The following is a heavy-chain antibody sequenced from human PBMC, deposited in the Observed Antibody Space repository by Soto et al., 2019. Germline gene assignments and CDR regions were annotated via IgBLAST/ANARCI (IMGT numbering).Heavy chain of an antibody. CDR1: GFTFSSYG. Sequence: GGSLRLSCAASGFTFSSYGMHWVRQAPGKGLEWVAVISNDGSNKYYADSVKGRFTFSRDNSKNTLYLQMNSLRADDTAIYYCAKQGAVSGDFDHWGQGTLVTVSS. CDR2: ISNDGSNK. D-gene: IGHD6-19*01. V-gene: IGHV3-30*18. CDR3: AKQGAVSGDFDH. J-gene: IGHJ4*02.